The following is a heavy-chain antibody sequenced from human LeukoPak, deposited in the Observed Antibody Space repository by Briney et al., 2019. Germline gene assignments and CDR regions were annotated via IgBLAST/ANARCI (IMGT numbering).Heavy chain of an antibody. CDR3: GKDQGNGDYYRNYYYMEV. Sequence: GGSLRLSCVASEFTFSNYAVSWVRQAPGKGLEWVSFMSYNGGRVHYADSVKGRFTISRDKSRNTVYLQMNSLRAEDTAVYYCGKDQGNGDYYRNYYYMEVWGKGTTAIVSS. J-gene: IGHJ6*03. CDR1: EFTFSNYA. V-gene: IGHV3-23*01. CDR2: MSYNGGRV. D-gene: IGHD4-17*01.